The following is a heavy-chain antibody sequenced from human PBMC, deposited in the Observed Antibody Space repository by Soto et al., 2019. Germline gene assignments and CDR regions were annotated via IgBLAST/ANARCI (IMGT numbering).Heavy chain of an antibody. D-gene: IGHD1-26*01. Sequence: EVQLVESGGGLVQPGRSLRLSCTTSGFTFGDYPMSWVRQAPGKGLEWLGFIRSKTYGGTREYAASVKGRLTISRDDSKSIAYLQMSSLKTEDTAVYFCTRSGAPHGAFDYWGQGTLVTVSS. CDR1: GFTFGDYP. J-gene: IGHJ4*02. CDR2: IRSKTYGGTR. CDR3: TRSGAPHGAFDY. V-gene: IGHV3-49*04.